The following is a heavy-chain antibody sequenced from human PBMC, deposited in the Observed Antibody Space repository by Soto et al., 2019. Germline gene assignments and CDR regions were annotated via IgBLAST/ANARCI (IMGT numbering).Heavy chain of an antibody. CDR3: AIGYSSGWEYNWFDP. V-gene: IGHV4-31*03. CDR2: ISYSGST. CDR1: GGSVSSGGYY. Sequence: SETLSLTCTVSGGSVSSGGYYWSWIRQHPGKGLEWIGYISYSGSTYYNPSLQSRLTISVDTSKNQFSLKLNSVTAEDTAVYYCAIGYSSGWEYNWFDPWGQGTLVTVSS. D-gene: IGHD6-19*01. J-gene: IGHJ5*02.